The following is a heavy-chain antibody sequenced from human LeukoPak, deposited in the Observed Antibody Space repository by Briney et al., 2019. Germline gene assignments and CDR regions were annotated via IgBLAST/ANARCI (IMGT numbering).Heavy chain of an antibody. V-gene: IGHV1-2*02. CDR1: GYTFTGYY. CDR2: INPNSGGT. J-gene: IGHJ4*02. Sequence: ASVKVSCKASGYTFTGYYMHWVRQAPGQGPEWMGWINPNSGGTNYAQKFQGRVTMTRDTSISTAYMELSRLRSDDTAVYYCARDLSHYYGSGSYYNAKRVPPDYWGQGTLVTVSS. D-gene: IGHD3-10*01. CDR3: ARDLSHYYGSGSYYNAKRVPPDY.